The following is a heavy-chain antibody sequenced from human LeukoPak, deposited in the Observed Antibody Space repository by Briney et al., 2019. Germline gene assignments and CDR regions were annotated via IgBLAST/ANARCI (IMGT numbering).Heavy chain of an antibody. V-gene: IGHV1-2*02. CDR3: ARDGYTYGQVDY. D-gene: IGHD5-18*01. Sequence: ASVKVSCKTSGYSFTGYFMHWVRQAPGQGLEWMGWINPNSGDTNYAQKFQGRVTMTRDTSVSTAYMELSGLTSDDTAVYYCARDGYTYGQVDYWGQGTQVTVSS. CDR1: GYSFTGYF. J-gene: IGHJ4*02. CDR2: INPNSGDT.